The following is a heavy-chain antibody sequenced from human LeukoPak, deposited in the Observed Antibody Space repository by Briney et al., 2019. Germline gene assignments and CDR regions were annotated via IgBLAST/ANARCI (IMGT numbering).Heavy chain of an antibody. CDR1: GFTFDDYA. J-gene: IGHJ4*02. Sequence: PGGSLRLSCAASGFTFDDYAMHWVRHAPGKGLEWVSGISWNSGSIGYADSVKGRFTISRDNAKNSLYLQMNSLRAEDTALYYCAKDIHTTMIVVPFDYWGQGTLVTVSP. V-gene: IGHV3-9*01. CDR3: AKDIHTTMIVVPFDY. D-gene: IGHD3-22*01. CDR2: ISWNSGSI.